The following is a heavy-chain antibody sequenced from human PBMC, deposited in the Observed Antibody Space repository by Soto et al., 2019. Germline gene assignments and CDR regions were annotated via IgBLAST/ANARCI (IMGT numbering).Heavy chain of an antibody. Sequence: EVQLLESGGGLVQPGGSLRLSCAASGFTCSSYAMSWVRQAPGKGLEWVSAISGGGGSTYYADSVKGRFTISRDNSKNTLYLQINSLRAEDTAVYYCAKDKLMITYGGVIVNYFHSWGQGTLVTVSS. CDR1: GFTCSSYA. D-gene: IGHD3-16*02. CDR2: ISGGGGST. V-gene: IGHV3-23*01. J-gene: IGHJ4*02. CDR3: AKDKLMITYGGVIVNYFHS.